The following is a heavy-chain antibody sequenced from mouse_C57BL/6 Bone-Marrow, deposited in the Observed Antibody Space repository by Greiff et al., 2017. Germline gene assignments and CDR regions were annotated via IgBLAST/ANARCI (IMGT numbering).Heavy chain of an antibody. D-gene: IGHD1-1*01. V-gene: IGHV1-74*01. Sequence: QVQLKQPGAELVKPGASVKVSCKASGYTFTSYWMHWVKQRPGQGLEWIGRIHPSDSDTNYNQKFKGKATLTVDKSSSTAYMQLSSLTSEDSAVYYCASGITTVVAPFAYWGQGTLVTVSA. CDR2: IHPSDSDT. CDR3: ASGITTVVAPFAY. J-gene: IGHJ3*01. CDR1: GYTFTSYW.